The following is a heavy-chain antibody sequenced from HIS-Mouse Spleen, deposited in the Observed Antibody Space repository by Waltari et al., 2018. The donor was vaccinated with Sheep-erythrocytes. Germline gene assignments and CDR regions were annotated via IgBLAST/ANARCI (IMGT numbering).Heavy chain of an antibody. CDR1: GCSISSGGYY. D-gene: IGHD3-10*01. CDR2: IYYSGST. J-gene: IGHJ5*02. V-gene: IGHV4-31*03. CDR3: ARALIITMVRGVTSNWFDP. Sequence: QVQLQESGPGLVKPSQTLSLTCTVPGCSISSGGYYWSWIRQHPGKGLEWIGYIYYSGSTYYNPSLKSRVTISVDTSKNQFSLKLSSVTAADTAVYYCARALIITMVRGVTSNWFDPWGQGTLVTVSS.